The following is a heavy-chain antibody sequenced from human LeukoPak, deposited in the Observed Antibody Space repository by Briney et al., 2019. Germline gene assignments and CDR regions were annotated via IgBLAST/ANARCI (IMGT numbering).Heavy chain of an antibody. D-gene: IGHD1-26*01. Sequence: QAGGSLRLSCAASGFSFSTYAMSWVRQAPARGPEWVSTIRGGGDTFYADSVKGRLTLSSNDSRNTVYLQLNDLRVEDTAIYYCAKVKWVSNADAVWWGQGTQVTVSS. V-gene: IGHV3-23*01. CDR2: IRGGGDT. J-gene: IGHJ4*02. CDR1: GFSFSTYA. CDR3: AKVKWVSNADAVW.